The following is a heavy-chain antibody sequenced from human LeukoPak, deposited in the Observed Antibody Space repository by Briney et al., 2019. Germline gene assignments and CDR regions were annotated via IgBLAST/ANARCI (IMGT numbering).Heavy chain of an antibody. V-gene: IGHV3-23*01. Sequence: GGSLRLSCAASGFTFNNYAMSWARQAPGKELEWVSAISNNGGYTYYADSVQGRFTISRDNSKSTLCLQMNSLRAEDTAVYYCAKFPALLWFGELSYYYGMDVWGQGTTVTVSS. CDR3: AKFPALLWFGELSYYYGMDV. D-gene: IGHD3-10*01. CDR2: ISNNGGYT. CDR1: GFTFNNYA. J-gene: IGHJ6*02.